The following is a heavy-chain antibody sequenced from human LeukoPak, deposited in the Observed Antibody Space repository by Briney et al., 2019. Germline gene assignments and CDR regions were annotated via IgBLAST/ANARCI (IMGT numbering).Heavy chain of an antibody. Sequence: SETLSLTCTVSGDSISSYYWSWIRQPPGKGLEWIGYISYSGSTNYNPSLKSRVTISVDMSKNQFSLKLSSVTAADTAVYYCAKIVTTVTITEGYWGQGTLVTVSS. CDR2: ISYSGST. J-gene: IGHJ4*02. D-gene: IGHD4-17*01. CDR3: AKIVTTVTITEGY. V-gene: IGHV4-59*12. CDR1: GDSISSYY.